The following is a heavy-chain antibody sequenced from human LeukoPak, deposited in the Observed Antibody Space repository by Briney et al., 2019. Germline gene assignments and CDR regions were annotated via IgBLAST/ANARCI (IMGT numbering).Heavy chain of an antibody. CDR3: AKCLDAFDI. CDR2: ISSSGSAI. CDR1: GFTFSSYE. V-gene: IGHV3-48*03. Sequence: GGSLRLSCAASGFTFSSYEMNWVRQAPGKGLEWVSFISSSGSAIHYADSVRGRFTISRDNAKNSLYLQMSRLRAEDTAVYYCAKCLDAFDIWGQGTMVTVSS. J-gene: IGHJ3*02.